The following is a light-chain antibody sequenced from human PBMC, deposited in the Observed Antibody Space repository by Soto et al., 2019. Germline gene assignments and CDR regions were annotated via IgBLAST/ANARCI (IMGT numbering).Light chain of an antibody. V-gene: IGKV3-15*01. CDR2: RTS. CDR1: QSISSN. CDR3: QQYDHSPRT. Sequence: EIVMTQSPATLSVSPGERATLSCRASQSISSNLAWYQQKPGQAPRLLMFRTSSRATGFPARFSGSGSGTDFTLTISRLEPQDSAVYFCQQYDHSPRTFGQGTKVDIK. J-gene: IGKJ1*01.